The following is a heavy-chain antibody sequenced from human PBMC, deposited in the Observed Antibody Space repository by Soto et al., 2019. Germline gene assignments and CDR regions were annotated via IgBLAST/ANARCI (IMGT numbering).Heavy chain of an antibody. CDR3: ARNGDYYLDY. D-gene: IGHD2-21*01. CDR1: GGSISSRDW. J-gene: IGHJ4*02. CDR2: IHLRGST. V-gene: IGHV4-4*02. Sequence: QVQLQESGPGLVKPSGTLSLTCAVSGGSISSRDWWSWVRQPPGKGLEWIGEIHLRGSTNYNPSLKTRVTLSVDRPKNQFSLKVTSVTAADTAVYYCARNGDYYLDYWGQGTLVTVSS.